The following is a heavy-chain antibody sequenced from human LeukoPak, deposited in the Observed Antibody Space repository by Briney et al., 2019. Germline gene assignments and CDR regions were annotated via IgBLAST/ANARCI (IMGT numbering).Heavy chain of an antibody. Sequence: PGGSLRLSCSASGXTFSSYEMNWVRQAPGKGLEWVSYISSSGSTIYYADSVRGRFTISRDNAKNSLYLQMNSLRAEDTAVYYCASLPTYFDYWGQGTLVTVSS. CDR2: ISSSGSTI. CDR3: ASLPTYFDY. V-gene: IGHV3-48*03. J-gene: IGHJ4*02. CDR1: GXTFSSYE.